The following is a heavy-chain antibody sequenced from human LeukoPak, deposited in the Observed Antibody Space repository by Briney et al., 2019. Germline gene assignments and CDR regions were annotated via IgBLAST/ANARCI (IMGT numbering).Heavy chain of an antibody. CDR3: ARDGSSWDGVDY. D-gene: IGHD6-13*01. Sequence: GGSLRLSCAASGFTFRDYHMSWIRQAPGKGLEWVSYISNSGSTIYYTDSVKSRFTISRDNAKNSLYLQMNSLRAEDTAVYYCARDGSSWDGVDYWGQGTLVTLSS. J-gene: IGHJ4*02. V-gene: IGHV3-11*01. CDR2: ISNSGSTI. CDR1: GFTFRDYH.